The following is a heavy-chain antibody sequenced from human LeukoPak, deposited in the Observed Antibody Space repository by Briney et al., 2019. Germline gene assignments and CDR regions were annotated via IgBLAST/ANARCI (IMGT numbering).Heavy chain of an antibody. CDR2: IKQDGSEK. Sequence: PGGSLRLSCAASGFTFSSYWMSWVRQAPGKGLEWVANIKQDGSEKYYVDSVKGRFTISRDNAKNSLYLQMNSLRAEDTAVYYCARATGYYYDSSGYSEFRYWGQGTLVTVSS. D-gene: IGHD3-22*01. V-gene: IGHV3-7*01. CDR1: GFTFSSYW. J-gene: IGHJ4*02. CDR3: ARATGYYYDSSGYSEFRY.